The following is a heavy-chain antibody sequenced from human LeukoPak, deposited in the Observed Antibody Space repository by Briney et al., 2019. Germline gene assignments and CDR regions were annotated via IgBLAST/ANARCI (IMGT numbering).Heavy chain of an antibody. CDR1: GFTFSSYG. CDR2: ISGSGGST. Sequence: GGTLRLSCAASGFTFSSYGMSWVRQAPGKGLEWVSSISGSGGSTYYADSVKGRFTISRDNSKNTLYLQMNSLRAEDTAVYYCAKAEAVPADIFWSDYWGQGTLVTVSS. D-gene: IGHD2-2*01. J-gene: IGHJ4*02. CDR3: AKAEAVPADIFWSDY. V-gene: IGHV3-23*01.